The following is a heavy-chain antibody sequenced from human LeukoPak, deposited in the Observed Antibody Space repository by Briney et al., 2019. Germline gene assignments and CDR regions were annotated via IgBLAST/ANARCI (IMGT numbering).Heavy chain of an antibody. CDR2: IYYSGSS. Sequence: SETLSLTCTVSGGSITGYYWTWIRQPPGKGLEWIGYIYYSGSSNYNPSLKSRVTISVDTSKNQFSLKLSSVTAADTAVYYCARYRYYDSSGYYAYYFDYWGQGTLVTVSS. V-gene: IGHV4-59*12. CDR3: ARYRYYDSSGYYAYYFDY. J-gene: IGHJ4*02. CDR1: GGSITGYY. D-gene: IGHD3-22*01.